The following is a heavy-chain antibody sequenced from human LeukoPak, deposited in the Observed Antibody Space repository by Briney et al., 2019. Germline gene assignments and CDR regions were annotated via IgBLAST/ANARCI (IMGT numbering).Heavy chain of an antibody. J-gene: IGHJ4*02. CDR1: GFSFSSYT. CDR3: AKEYSGYDFDY. Sequence: GGSLRLSCAASGFSFSSYTMSWVRQAPGKGLEWVSAISGSGGSTHYANSVRGRFTISRDNSQNTLYLQMDSLRAEDTALYYCAKEYSGYDFDYWGQGTLVTVSS. CDR2: ISGSGGST. V-gene: IGHV3-23*01. D-gene: IGHD5-12*01.